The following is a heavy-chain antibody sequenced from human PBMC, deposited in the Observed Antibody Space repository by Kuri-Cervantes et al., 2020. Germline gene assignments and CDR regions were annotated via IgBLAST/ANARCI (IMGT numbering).Heavy chain of an antibody. CDR3: GKGVTTVTSVAFDI. CDR2: LSGSGSLT. V-gene: IGHV3-23*01. J-gene: IGHJ3*02. CDR1: EVTVSSNC. Sequence: GGSLRLSCASSEVTVSSNCLTWVRQAPGKGLEWVSTLSGSGSLTYYADSVKGRFTISRDNSKNTLYLQMNSLRAEDMAVYYCGKGVTTVTSVAFDIWGQGTMVTVSS. D-gene: IGHD4-17*01.